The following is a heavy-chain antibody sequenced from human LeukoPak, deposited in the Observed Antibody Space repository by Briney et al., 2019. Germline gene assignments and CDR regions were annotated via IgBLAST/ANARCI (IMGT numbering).Heavy chain of an antibody. CDR2: INPSGGST. CDR3: ARDASQIYYGSGSCPDY. V-gene: IGHV1-46*01. Sequence: ASVKVSCKASGYTFTSYYMRWVRQAPGQGLEWMGIINPSGGSTSYAQKFQGRVTMTRDMSTSTVYMELSSLRSEGTAVYYCARDASQIYYGSGSCPDYWGQGTLVTVSS. D-gene: IGHD3-10*01. J-gene: IGHJ4*02. CDR1: GYTFTSYY.